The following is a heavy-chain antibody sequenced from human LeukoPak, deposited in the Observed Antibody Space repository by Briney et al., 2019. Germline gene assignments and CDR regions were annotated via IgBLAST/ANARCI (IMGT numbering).Heavy chain of an antibody. V-gene: IGHV1-18*01. J-gene: IGHJ4*02. CDR3: ARDSLYDSSGYYDC. CDR2: ISAYNGNT. Sequence: ASVTVSCKAFGYTFTSYGISWVRQAPGQGLEWMGWISAYNGNTNYAPKLQGRVTMTTDTSTSTAYMELRSLRSDDTAVYYCARDSLYDSSGYYDCWGQGTLVTVSS. CDR1: GYTFTSYG. D-gene: IGHD3-22*01.